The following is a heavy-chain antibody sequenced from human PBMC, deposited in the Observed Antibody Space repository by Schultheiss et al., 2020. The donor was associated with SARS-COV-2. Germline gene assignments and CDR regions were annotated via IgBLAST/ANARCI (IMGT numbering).Heavy chain of an antibody. CDR2: ISRDGSVT. CDR3: TSPDYGGNPGNY. D-gene: IGHD4-23*01. Sequence: GGSLRLSCEASGITFGSYWMHWVRQVPGEGLVWVSRISRDGSVTSYADSVKGRFTISRDNAKNTLYLQMNSLRAEDTAVYYCTSPDYGGNPGNYWGQGALVTVSS. J-gene: IGHJ4*02. V-gene: IGHV3-74*01. CDR1: GITFGSYW.